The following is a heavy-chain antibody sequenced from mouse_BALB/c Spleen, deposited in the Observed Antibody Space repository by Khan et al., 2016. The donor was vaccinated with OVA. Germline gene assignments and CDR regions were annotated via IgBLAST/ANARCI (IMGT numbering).Heavy chain of an antibody. Sequence: QVQLKQSGAELARPGASVKLSCKASGYIFTDYYINWVKQRTGQGLEWIGEISPGSDDTYYNENFKGKATLTADKSSSTAYMQLSSLTSEDSAVYFCARRNYCGYTFAYWGQGTLVTVSA. D-gene: IGHD1-2*01. V-gene: IGHV1-77*01. CDR3: ARRNYCGYTFAY. CDR1: GYIFTDYY. CDR2: ISPGSDDT. J-gene: IGHJ3*01.